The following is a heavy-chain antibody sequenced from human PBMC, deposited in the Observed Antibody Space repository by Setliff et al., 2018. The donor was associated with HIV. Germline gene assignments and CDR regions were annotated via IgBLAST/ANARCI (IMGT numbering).Heavy chain of an antibody. D-gene: IGHD3-22*01. CDR3: ARDGDDSSEIPEYFQH. CDR1: GYTFTSYD. Sequence: ASVKVSCKASGYTFTSYDINWVRQATGQGLEWMGWMNPNSGNTGYAQKFQGRVTMTRNTSISTAYMELRSLRSDDTAVYYCARDGDDSSEIPEYFQHWGQGTLVTVSS. CDR2: MNPNSGNT. J-gene: IGHJ1*01. V-gene: IGHV1-8*02.